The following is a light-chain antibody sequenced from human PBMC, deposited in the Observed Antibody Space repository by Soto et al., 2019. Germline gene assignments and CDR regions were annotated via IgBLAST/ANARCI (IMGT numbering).Light chain of an antibody. CDR1: QSVSNN. CDR2: GAS. J-gene: IGKJ1*01. V-gene: IGKV3-15*01. CDR3: QQYAGSPT. Sequence: EIVMTQSPATLSVSPGERATLSCRASQSVSNNLAWYQQKPGQAPRLLISGASTRATGVPARFSGSGSGTDFTLTISRLEPEDFAVYYCQQYAGSPTFGQGTKVDIK.